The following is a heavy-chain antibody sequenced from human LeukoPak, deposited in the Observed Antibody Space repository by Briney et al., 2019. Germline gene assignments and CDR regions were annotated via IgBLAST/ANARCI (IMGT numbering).Heavy chain of an antibody. V-gene: IGHV4-39*01. J-gene: IGHJ4*02. CDR3: ARHRGITMVRGTPLYYFDY. D-gene: IGHD3-10*01. CDR2: IYYSGST. Sequence: SETLSLTCTVSGGSISSSSYYWGWIRQPPGKGLEWIGSIYYSGSTYYNPSLKSRVTISVDTSKNQFSLKLSSVTAADTAVYYCARHRGITMVRGTPLYYFDYWGQGTLVTVSS. CDR1: GGSISSSSYY.